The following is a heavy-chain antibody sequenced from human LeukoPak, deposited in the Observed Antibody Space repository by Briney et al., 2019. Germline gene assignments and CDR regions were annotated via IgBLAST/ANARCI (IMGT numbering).Heavy chain of an antibody. J-gene: IGHJ6*03. V-gene: IGHV4-31*03. Sequence: PSETLSLTCTVSGGSISSGGYYWSWIRQHPGKGLEWIGYIYYSGSTYYNPSLKSRVTISVDTSKNRFSLKLSSVTAADTAVYYCARDYPYMSGRYMDVWGKGTTVTVSS. CDR3: ARDYPYMSGRYMDV. CDR2: IYYSGST. D-gene: IGHD3-10*02. CDR1: GGSISSGGYY.